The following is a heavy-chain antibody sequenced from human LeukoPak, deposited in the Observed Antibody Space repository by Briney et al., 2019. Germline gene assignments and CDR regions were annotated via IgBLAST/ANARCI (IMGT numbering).Heavy chain of an antibody. CDR3: VRHDGRGGATMGALDS. V-gene: IGHV4-39*01. J-gene: IGHJ4*02. Sequence: SETLSLTCTISAASISSSSHHWGWIRQSPGKGLEWIGSIYYGQTIYYNPSLNSRVTISVLTSKDQFTLQLNSVTAADTAVYYCVRHDGRGGATMGALDSWGQGSLVTVSS. CDR1: AASISSSSHH. D-gene: IGHD5-12*01. CDR2: IYYGQTI.